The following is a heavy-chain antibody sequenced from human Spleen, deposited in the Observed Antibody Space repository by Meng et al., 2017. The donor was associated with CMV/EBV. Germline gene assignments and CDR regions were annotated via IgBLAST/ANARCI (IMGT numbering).Heavy chain of an antibody. Sequence: SGFTFSSYAMSWVRQAPGKGLEWVSVIYSGGSSTYYADSVKGRSTISRDNSKNTLYLQMNSLRAEDTAVYYCAKDQGRIAAAGPIFDYWGQGTLVTVSS. CDR3: AKDQGRIAAAGPIFDY. D-gene: IGHD6-13*01. V-gene: IGHV3-23*03. J-gene: IGHJ4*02. CDR1: GFTFSSYA. CDR2: IYSGGSST.